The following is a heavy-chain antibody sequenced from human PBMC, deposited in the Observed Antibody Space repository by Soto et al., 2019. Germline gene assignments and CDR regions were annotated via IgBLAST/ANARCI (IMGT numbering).Heavy chain of an antibody. V-gene: IGHV1-18*01. CDR2: ISAYNGNT. Sequence: QVQLVQSGAEVKKPGASVKVSCKASGYTFTSYGISWVRQAPGQGLEWMGWISAYNGNTNYAQKLQGRVTMTTDTSRSTASMELRSLRSDDTSLYYCARFGVGSSGWDYYYYGMDVWVQGTTVTVSS. J-gene: IGHJ6*02. CDR3: ARFGVGSSGWDYYYYGMDV. D-gene: IGHD6-19*01. CDR1: GYTFTSYG.